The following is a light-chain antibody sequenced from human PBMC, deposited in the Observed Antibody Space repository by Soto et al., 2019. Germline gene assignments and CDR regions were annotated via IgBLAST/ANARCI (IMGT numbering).Light chain of an antibody. J-gene: IGKJ4*01. CDR1: QSISDW. V-gene: IGKV1-5*01. CDR2: DAS. Sequence: DIQMTQSPSTLSASVGDRVTITCRANQSISDWLAWYQQKPGKAPKLLIYDASNLESGVPSRFSGSGSGTEFTLTFSSLQPDDFATHYCQQYNSSPLTFGGGTKMEIK. CDR3: QQYNSSPLT.